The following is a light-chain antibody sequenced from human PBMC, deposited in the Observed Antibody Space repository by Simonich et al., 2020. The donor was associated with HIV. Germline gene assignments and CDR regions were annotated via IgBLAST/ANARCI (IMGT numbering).Light chain of an antibody. J-gene: IGLJ3*02. CDR3: QTWGTGIRV. V-gene: IGLV4-69*01. Sequence: QLVLTQSPFASASLGASVKLTCTLSSGNSSYAIAWHQQQPEKGPRYLMKLNSDGSHSKGDGNPDRFSGSSSGAERYLTISSLQSEDEADYYCQTWGTGIRVFGGGTKLTVL. CDR1: SGNSSYA. CDR2: LNSDGSH.